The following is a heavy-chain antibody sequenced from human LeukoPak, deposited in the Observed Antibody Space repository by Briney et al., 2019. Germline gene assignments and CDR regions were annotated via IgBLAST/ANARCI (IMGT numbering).Heavy chain of an antibody. CDR3: ARVSGYDWESFYDY. CDR2: IYYSGST. V-gene: IGHV4-59*01. Sequence: SETLSLTCTVSGGSISSYYWSWIRQPPGKGLEWIGYIYYSGSTNYNPSLKSRVTISVDTSKNQFSLKLSSVTAADTAVYYCARVSGYDWESFYDYWGQGTLVTVAS. J-gene: IGHJ4*02. CDR1: GGSISSYY. D-gene: IGHD5-12*01.